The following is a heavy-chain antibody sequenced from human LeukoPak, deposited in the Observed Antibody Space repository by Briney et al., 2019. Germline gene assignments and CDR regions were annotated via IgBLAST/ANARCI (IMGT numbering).Heavy chain of an antibody. J-gene: IGHJ4*02. D-gene: IGHD3-22*01. V-gene: IGHV4-61*02. CDR3: ARGRRTYYYDSSGYYYFDY. CDR2: IYTSGST. CDR1: GGSISSGSYY. Sequence: PSETLSLTCTVSGGSISSGSYYWSWIRQPAGKGLEWIGRIYTSGSTNYNPSLKSRVTISVDTSKNQFSLKLSSVTAADTAVYYCARGRRTYYYDSSGYYYFDYWGQGTLVTVSS.